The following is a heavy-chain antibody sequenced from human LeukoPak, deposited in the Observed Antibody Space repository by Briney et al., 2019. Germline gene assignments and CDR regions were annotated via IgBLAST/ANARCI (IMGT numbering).Heavy chain of an antibody. CDR3: ARDRIVLMAYAPDY. V-gene: IGHV3-30-3*01. J-gene: IGHJ4*02. CDR2: ISYDGSNK. CDR1: GFTFSSYA. D-gene: IGHD2-8*01. Sequence: GRSLRLSCAASGFTFSSYAMHWVRRAPGKGLEWVAVISYDGSNKYYADSVKGRFTISRDNSKNTLYLQMNSLRAEDTAVYYCARDRIVLMAYAPDYWGQGTLVTVSS.